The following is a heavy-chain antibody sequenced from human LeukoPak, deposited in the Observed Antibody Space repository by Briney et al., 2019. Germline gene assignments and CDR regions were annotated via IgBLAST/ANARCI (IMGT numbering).Heavy chain of an antibody. CDR3: ARVVTYYYDSSGYCAFDY. Sequence: ASVKVSCKASGYTFTSYGITWVRQAPGQGLEWMGWISAYNGQANYAQKLQGRVTMTTDTSTSTAYMELRSLRSDDTAVYYCARVVTYYYDSSGYCAFDYWGQGTLVTVSS. CDR1: GYTFTSYG. D-gene: IGHD3-22*01. CDR2: ISAYNGQA. V-gene: IGHV1-18*01. J-gene: IGHJ4*02.